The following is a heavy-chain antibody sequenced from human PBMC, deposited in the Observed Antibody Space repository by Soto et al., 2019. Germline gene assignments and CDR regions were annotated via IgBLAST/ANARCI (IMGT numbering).Heavy chain of an antibody. J-gene: IGHJ6*02. D-gene: IGHD2-15*01. CDR1: GGSISSGGYS. CDR3: ARGKVENDYYGMDV. CDR2: IYHSGST. Sequence: NPSETLSLTCAVSGGSISSGGYSWSWIRQPPGKGLEWIGYIYHSGSTYYNPSLKSRVTISVDRSKNQFSLKLSSVTAADTAVYYCARGKVENDYYGMDVWGQGTTVTVSS. V-gene: IGHV4-30-2*01.